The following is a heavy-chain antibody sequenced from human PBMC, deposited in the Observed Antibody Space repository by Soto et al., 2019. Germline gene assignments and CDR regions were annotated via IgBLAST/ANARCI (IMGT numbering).Heavy chain of an antibody. D-gene: IGHD1-26*01. V-gene: IGHV3-23*01. CDR1: GFSFSNYA. Sequence: EVQLLESGGGLVQPGGSLRLSCAASGFSFSNYAMSWVRQAPGKGLEWVSSISGSGVSTYYADSVKGRFTFSRDNSKNTLYLQMNSLGAEDTAVYYCARATYSASYWGRRAPWFDSWGQGTLVTVSS. J-gene: IGHJ5*01. CDR2: ISGSGVST. CDR3: ARATYSASYWGRRAPWFDS.